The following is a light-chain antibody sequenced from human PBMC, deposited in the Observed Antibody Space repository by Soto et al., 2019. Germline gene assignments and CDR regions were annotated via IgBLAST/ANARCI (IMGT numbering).Light chain of an antibody. J-gene: IGLJ1*01. CDR1: SSDVGSSKY. CDR2: EVN. Sequence: QSALTQPASVSGSPGQSITISCAGTSSDVGSSKYVSWYQQHPGKAPKLMIYEVNKRPSGVPDRFSGSKSGNTASLTVSGLQAEDEADYYCSSYAGSSNVFGTGTKLTVL. CDR3: SSYAGSSNV. V-gene: IGLV2-8*01.